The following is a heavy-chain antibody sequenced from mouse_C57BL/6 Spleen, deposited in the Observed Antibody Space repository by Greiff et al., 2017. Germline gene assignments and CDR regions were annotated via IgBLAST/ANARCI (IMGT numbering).Heavy chain of an antibody. D-gene: IGHD3-1*01. Sequence: QVQLKQPGAELVMPGASVKLSCKASGYTFTSYWMHWVKQRPGQGLEWIGEIDPSDSYTNYNQKFKGKSTLTVDKASSTAYMQLSSLTSEDSAVYYCARSPQLFAYWGQGTLVTVSA. V-gene: IGHV1-69*01. CDR3: ARSPQLFAY. J-gene: IGHJ3*01. CDR1: GYTFTSYW. CDR2: IDPSDSYT.